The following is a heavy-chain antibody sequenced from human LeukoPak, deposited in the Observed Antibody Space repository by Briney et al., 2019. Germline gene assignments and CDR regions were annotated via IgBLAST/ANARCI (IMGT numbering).Heavy chain of an antibody. CDR3: GRADCSSSTCYLRRSWFDP. V-gene: IGHV3-21*01. CDR1: GFTLSNYD. CDR2: ISTSSRYI. D-gene: IGHD2-2*01. J-gene: IGHJ5*02. Sequence: GGSLRLSCAASGFTLSNYDMKSVRQAPGKGLEWVSSISTSSRYIYYKDSVRGRFTISRDDAKNSLYLEMNSLRAEDTAVYYCGRADCSSSTCYLRRSWFDPWGQGTLVTVSS.